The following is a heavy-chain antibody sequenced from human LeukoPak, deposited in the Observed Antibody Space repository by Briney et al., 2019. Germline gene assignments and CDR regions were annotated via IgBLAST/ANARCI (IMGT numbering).Heavy chain of an antibody. CDR1: GGTFSSYA. J-gene: IGHJ6*03. CDR3: ARRARDCSRTSCFNYYYYTDV. V-gene: IGHV1-69*05. CDR2: IIPIFGTA. D-gene: IGHD2-2*01. Sequence: SVKVSCKASGGTFSSYAISWVRQAPGQGLEWMGGIIPIFGTANYAQKFQGRVTITTDESTSTAYMELSSLRSEDTAVYYCARRARDCSRTSCFNYYYYTDVWGKGTTVTVSS.